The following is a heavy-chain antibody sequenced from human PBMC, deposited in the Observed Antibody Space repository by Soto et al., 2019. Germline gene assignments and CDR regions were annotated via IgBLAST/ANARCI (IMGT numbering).Heavy chain of an antibody. J-gene: IGHJ4*02. CDR2: INPSDGST. CDR3: ATQIKGQVEPHAPYFDY. CDR1: GYPFTSYY. D-gene: IGHD1-1*01. Sequence: ASVKVSCKASGYPFTSYYMHWVRHAPGQGLEWMGIINPSDGSTIYAQKFQGRVTMTEDTSTNTAYMELISLRSEDTAVYYCATQIKGQVEPHAPYFDYWGQGTLVTVSS. V-gene: IGHV1-46*01.